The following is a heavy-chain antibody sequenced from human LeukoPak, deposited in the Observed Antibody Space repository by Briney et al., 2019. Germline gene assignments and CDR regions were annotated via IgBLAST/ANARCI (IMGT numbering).Heavy chain of an antibody. CDR3: AREPPSGGYCSGGSCRYYYYGMDV. V-gene: IGHV1-18*01. Sequence: ASVKVSCKASGYTFTSYGISWVRQAPEQGLEWMGWISAYNGNTNYAQKLQGRVTMTTDTSTSTAYMELRSLRSDDTAVYYCAREPPSGGYCSGGSCRYYYYGMDVWGQGTTVTVSS. CDR2: ISAYNGNT. J-gene: IGHJ6*02. CDR1: GYTFTSYG. D-gene: IGHD2-15*01.